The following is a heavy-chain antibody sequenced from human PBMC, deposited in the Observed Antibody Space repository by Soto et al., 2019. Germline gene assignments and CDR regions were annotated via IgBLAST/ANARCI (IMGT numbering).Heavy chain of an antibody. CDR2: INHSGST. V-gene: IGHV4-34*01. CDR1: GGSFSGYY. D-gene: IGHD3-3*01. J-gene: IGHJ4*02. CDR3: ARAHDGVSTIFGPRSQYYFDY. Sequence: LSLTCAVYGGSFSGYYWSWIRQPPGKGLEWIGEINHSGSTNYNPSLKSRVTISVDTSKNQFSLKLSSVTAADTAVYYCARAHDGVSTIFGPRSQYYFDYWGQGTLVTVSS.